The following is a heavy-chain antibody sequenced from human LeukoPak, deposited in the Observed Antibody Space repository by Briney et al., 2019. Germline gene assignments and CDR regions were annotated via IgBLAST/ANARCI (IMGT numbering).Heavy chain of an antibody. V-gene: IGHV4-61*01. Sequence: SETLSLTCTVSGGSVNSGNYYWSWIRQPPGKGLEWIGFIYYSGSTNYNPSLKSRVTISVDTSKNQFSLKLSSVTAADTAVYYCARDPSGYFDYWGQGTLATVSS. CDR1: GGSVNSGNYY. D-gene: IGHD3-22*01. J-gene: IGHJ4*02. CDR2: IYYSGST. CDR3: ARDPSGYFDY.